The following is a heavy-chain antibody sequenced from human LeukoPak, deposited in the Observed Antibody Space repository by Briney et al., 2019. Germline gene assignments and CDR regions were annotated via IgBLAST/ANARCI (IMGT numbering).Heavy chain of an antibody. CDR1: GYTFTSYG. V-gene: IGHV1-18*01. J-gene: IGHJ4*02. CDR3: ARVDWFGARSSGSYYRRESDY. CDR2: ISAYNGNT. D-gene: IGHD1-26*01. Sequence: GASVKVSCKASGYTFTSYGISWVRQAPGQGLEWMGWISAYNGNTNYAQKLQGRVTMTTDTSTSTAYMELRSLRSDDAAVYYCARVDWFGARSSGSYYRRESDYWGQGTLVTVSS.